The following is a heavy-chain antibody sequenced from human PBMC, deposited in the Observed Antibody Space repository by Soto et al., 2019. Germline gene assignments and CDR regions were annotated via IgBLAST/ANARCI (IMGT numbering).Heavy chain of an antibody. CDR1: GFTFSSYS. CDR2: ISSSSSYI. Sequence: PGGSLRLSCAASGFTFSSYSMNWVRQAPGKGLEWVSSISSSSSYIYYADSVKGRFTISRDNAKNSLYLQMNSLRAEDTAVYYCARGDDYIWGSYRYTPYYFDYWGQGTLVTVSS. CDR3: ARGDDYIWGSYRYTPYYFDY. V-gene: IGHV3-21*01. D-gene: IGHD3-16*02. J-gene: IGHJ4*02.